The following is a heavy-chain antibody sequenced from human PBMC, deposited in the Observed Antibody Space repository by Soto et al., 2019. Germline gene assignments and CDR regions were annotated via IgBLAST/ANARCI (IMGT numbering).Heavy chain of an antibody. CDR3: AKDQGFLELIPHGGWDV. CDR1: GFTFRKYV. J-gene: IGHJ6*04. CDR2: LSSTGGST. D-gene: IGHD3-3*01. V-gene: IGHV3-23*01. Sequence: EVQLLESGGGLAQPGGSLRLSCEVSGFTFRKYVMTWVRQAPGKGLEWVSSLSSTGGSTYYADSVKGRFTVYRDNSKNTLFLQMNRLRAEDTAIYYCAKDQGFLELIPHGGWDVWGTGTTVAVSS.